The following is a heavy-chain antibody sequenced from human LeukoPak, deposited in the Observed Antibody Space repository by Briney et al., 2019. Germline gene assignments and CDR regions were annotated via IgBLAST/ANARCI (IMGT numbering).Heavy chain of an antibody. CDR1: GGSFSGYY. CDR2: INHSGST. D-gene: IGHD5-18*01. CDR3: ARGRIQLWSARPFDY. V-gene: IGHV4-34*01. Sequence: SETLSLTCAVYGGSFSGYYWSWIRQPPGKGLEWIGEINHSGSTNYNPSLKSRVTISVDTSKNQFSLKLSSVTAADTAVYYCARGRIQLWSARPFDYWGQGTLVTVSS. J-gene: IGHJ4*02.